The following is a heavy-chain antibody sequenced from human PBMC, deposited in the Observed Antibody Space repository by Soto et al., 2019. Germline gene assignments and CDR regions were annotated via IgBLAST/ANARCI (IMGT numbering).Heavy chain of an antibody. CDR2: ISYDGSNK. J-gene: IGHJ4*02. CDR3: AKEFVVIDY. Sequence: PGGSLRLSCAASGFTFSSYGMHWVRQAPGKGLEWVAVISYDGSNKYYADSVKGRFTISRDNSKNTLYLQMNSLRAEDTAVYYCAKEFVVIDYWGQGTLVTVSS. D-gene: IGHD3-22*01. V-gene: IGHV3-30*18. CDR1: GFTFSSYG.